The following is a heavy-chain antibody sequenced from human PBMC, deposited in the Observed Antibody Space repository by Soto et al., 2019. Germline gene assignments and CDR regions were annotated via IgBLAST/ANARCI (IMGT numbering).Heavy chain of an antibody. J-gene: IGHJ6*03. D-gene: IGHD4-4*01. Sequence: SETLSLTCTVSGGSISSSSYYWGWIRQPPGKGLEWIGSIYYSGSTYYNPSLKSRVTISVDTSKNQFSLKLSSVTAADTAVYYCARSGNYVYYYYMDVWGKGTTVTVSS. CDR3: ARSGNYVYYYYMDV. CDR2: IYYSGST. V-gene: IGHV4-39*01. CDR1: GGSISSSSYY.